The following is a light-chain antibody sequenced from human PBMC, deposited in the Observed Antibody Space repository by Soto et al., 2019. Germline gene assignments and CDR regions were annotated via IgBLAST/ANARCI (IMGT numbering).Light chain of an antibody. CDR1: QGIITY. J-gene: IGKJ2*01. V-gene: IGKV1-39*01. Sequence: DSQMTQSPSSLSASVGDRVTITCRASQGIITYLIWYQQRQGKAPKLLIYAAANLVSGVPSRFSGSGSGTEFTLTISSLQPEDFATYYCPQSYRTPYTFGQGTKLEPK. CDR3: PQSYRTPYT. CDR2: AAA.